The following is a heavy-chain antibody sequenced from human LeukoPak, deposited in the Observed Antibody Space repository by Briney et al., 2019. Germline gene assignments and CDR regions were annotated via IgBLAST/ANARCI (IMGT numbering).Heavy chain of an antibody. Sequence: PSETLSLTCTVSGGSISSYYWSWLRQAPGKGLEWIGYIYYSGSTTYNPSLKSGVTISVDTYKNKFSLNVSSVTAADTAAYYCARVYKSTVGQQLAFLYYYYMDVWGKGTTVTVSS. CDR3: ARVYKSTVGQQLAFLYYYYMDV. D-gene: IGHD6-13*01. CDR2: IYYSGST. V-gene: IGHV4-59*01. CDR1: GGSISSYY. J-gene: IGHJ6*03.